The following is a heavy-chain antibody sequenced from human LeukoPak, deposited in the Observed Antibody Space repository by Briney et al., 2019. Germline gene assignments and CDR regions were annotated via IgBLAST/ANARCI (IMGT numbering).Heavy chain of an antibody. CDR3: ARGSSFDGYCSAGACDAGYYDS. D-gene: IGHD2-15*01. J-gene: IGHJ4*02. CDR2: INHRGSA. CDR1: GESFSAYF. Sequence: SETLSLTCAVYGESFSAYFWNWIRQAPGKPLEYIGEINHRGSAHYNPSLKTRVTLSVDTSKNQFSLKLTSVTAADTAVYFCARGSSFDGYCSAGACDAGYYDSWGQGTPVTVSS. V-gene: IGHV4-34*01.